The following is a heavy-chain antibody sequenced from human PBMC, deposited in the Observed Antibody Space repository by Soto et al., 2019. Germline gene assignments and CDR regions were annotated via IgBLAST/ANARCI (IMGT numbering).Heavy chain of an antibody. J-gene: IGHJ4*02. Sequence: GGSLRLSCAASGFTFSSYGMHWVRQAPGKGLEWVAVISYDGSNKYYADSVKGRFTISRDNSKNTLYLQMNSLRAEDTAVYYCAKAGARTYFDYWGQGTLVTVSS. V-gene: IGHV3-30*18. CDR1: GFTFSSYG. CDR3: AKAGARTYFDY. CDR2: ISYDGSNK.